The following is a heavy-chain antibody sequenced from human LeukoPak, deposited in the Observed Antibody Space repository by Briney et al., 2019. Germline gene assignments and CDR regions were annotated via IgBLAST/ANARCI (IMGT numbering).Heavy chain of an antibody. V-gene: IGHV1-2*02. Sequence: ASVKVSCKASGYTFTGHYLHWVRQAPGQGLEWMGWINPNSGVTSYAQRFQGRVAVTRDTSIDTAYMEPSMLRSDDTAVYYCARGGRPTATIAAHPWGQGTLVTVSS. CDR2: INPNSGVT. CDR1: GYTFTGHY. D-gene: IGHD6-6*01. J-gene: IGHJ4*02. CDR3: ARGGRPTATIAAHP.